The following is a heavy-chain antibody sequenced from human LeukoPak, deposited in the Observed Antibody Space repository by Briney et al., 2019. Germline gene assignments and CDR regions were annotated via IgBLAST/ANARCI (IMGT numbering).Heavy chain of an antibody. J-gene: IGHJ4*02. CDR2: ISSSSSYI. CDR1: GFTFSSYS. V-gene: IGHV3-21*01. CDR3: ERGTRRVVTAIQPFDY. D-gene: IGHD2-21*02. Sequence: GGSLRLSCAASGFTFSSYSMNWVRQAPGKGLEWVSSISSSSSYIYYADSVKGRFTISRDNAKNSLYLQMNSLRAEDTAVYYCERGTRRVVTAIQPFDYWGQGTLVTVSS.